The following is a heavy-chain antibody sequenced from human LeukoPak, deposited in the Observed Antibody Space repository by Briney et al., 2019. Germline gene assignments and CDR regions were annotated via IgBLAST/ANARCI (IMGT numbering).Heavy chain of an antibody. V-gene: IGHV1-69*13. Sequence: VASVKVSCKASGGTFSSYAISWVRQAPGQGLEWMGGIIPIFGTANYAQKFQGRVTITADESTSTAYMELSSLRSEDTAVYYCASLAYCGGDCYSSWFAPGGQGTLVTVSS. CDR2: IIPIFGTA. D-gene: IGHD2-21*01. CDR1: GGTFSSYA. J-gene: IGHJ5*02. CDR3: ASLAYCGGDCYSSWFAP.